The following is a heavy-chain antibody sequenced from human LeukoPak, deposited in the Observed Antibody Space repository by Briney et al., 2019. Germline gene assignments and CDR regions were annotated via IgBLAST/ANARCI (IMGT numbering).Heavy chain of an antibody. J-gene: IGHJ5*02. V-gene: IGHV7-4-1*02. CDR1: GYTFTSYA. CDR2: INTNTGNP. Sequence: ASVKVSCKASGYTFTSYAMNWVRQAPGQGLEWMGWINTNTGNPTYAQGFTGRFVFSLDTSVSTAYLQISSLKAEDTAVYYCARGRTVWDIPYNWFDPWGQGTLVTVSS. D-gene: IGHD3-16*01. CDR3: ARGRTVWDIPYNWFDP.